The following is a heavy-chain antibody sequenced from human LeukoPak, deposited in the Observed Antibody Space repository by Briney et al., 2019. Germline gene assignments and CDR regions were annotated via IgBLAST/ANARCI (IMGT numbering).Heavy chain of an antibody. D-gene: IGHD2/OR15-2a*01. J-gene: IGHJ4*02. CDR2: ISSSSSYI. V-gene: IGHV3-21*01. CDR1: GFTFSSYS. Sequence: KPGGSLRLSCAASGFTFSSYSMNWVRQAPGKGLEWVSSISSSSSYIYYADSVKGRFTISRDNAKNSLYLQMNSLGAEDTAVYYCARGSAIGEADYWGQGTLVTVSS. CDR3: ARGSAIGEADY.